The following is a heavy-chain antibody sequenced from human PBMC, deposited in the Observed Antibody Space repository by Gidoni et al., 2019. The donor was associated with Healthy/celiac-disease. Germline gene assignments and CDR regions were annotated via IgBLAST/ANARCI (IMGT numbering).Heavy chain of an antibody. J-gene: IGHJ3*02. CDR3: TRGTPTRLGYCSSTSCSDAFDI. V-gene: IGHV3-49*03. Sequence: EVQLAESGGGSVQPGRSLRLSCTASGFTFGDYALSLFRQAPGKGLEWVGFIRSKAYGGTTEDAASVKGRFTISRDDSKSIAYLQMNSLKTEDTAVYYCTRGTPTRLGYCSSTSCSDAFDIWGQGTMVTVSS. CDR1: GFTFGDYA. CDR2: IRSKAYGGTT. D-gene: IGHD2-2*01.